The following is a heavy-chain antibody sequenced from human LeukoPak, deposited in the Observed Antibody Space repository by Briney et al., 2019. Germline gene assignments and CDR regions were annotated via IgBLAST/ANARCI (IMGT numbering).Heavy chain of an antibody. CDR1: GFTFSSYE. D-gene: IGHD6-13*01. Sequence: GGSLRLSCAASGFTFSSYEMNWVGQAPGKGREGVSYISSSGSTIYYADSVKGRFTFSRDNEKKSLYMQMNSLRAEDTAVYYCARDARIAAEAFDYWGQGTLVTVSS. J-gene: IGHJ4*02. CDR3: ARDARIAAEAFDY. CDR2: ISSSGSTI. V-gene: IGHV3-48*03.